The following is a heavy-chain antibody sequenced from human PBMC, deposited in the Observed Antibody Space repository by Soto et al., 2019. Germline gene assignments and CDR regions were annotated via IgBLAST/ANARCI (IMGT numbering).Heavy chain of an antibody. CDR1: GFTFSSHS. J-gene: IGHJ4*02. CDR2: ISSSSSYI. D-gene: IGHD6-25*01. CDR3: ARLDRGSLDY. Sequence: ESGGGLVKPGGSLRLSCAASGFTFSSHSMNWVRQAPGKGLEWVSSISSSSSYIYYADSVKVRFTISRDNAKNLVYLQMNSLRAEDTAVYYCARLDRGSLDYWGRGTLVTVSS. V-gene: IGHV3-21*01.